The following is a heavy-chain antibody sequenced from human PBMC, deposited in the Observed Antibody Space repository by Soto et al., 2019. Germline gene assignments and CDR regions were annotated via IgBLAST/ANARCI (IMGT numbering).Heavy chain of an antibody. Sequence: QVQLAESGGGVVQPGWSLRLSCAASGFSISDYGMEWVRQAPGKGLEWVALISYDGSNTYYADSVKGRFTISRDNSKDTLFLQMTGLRREDTAVYYCAKGAGDRLSLGMDVWGQGTTVTVSS. CDR3: AKGAGDRLSLGMDV. V-gene: IGHV3-30*18. D-gene: IGHD1-26*01. CDR2: ISYDGSNT. CDR1: GFSISDYG. J-gene: IGHJ6*02.